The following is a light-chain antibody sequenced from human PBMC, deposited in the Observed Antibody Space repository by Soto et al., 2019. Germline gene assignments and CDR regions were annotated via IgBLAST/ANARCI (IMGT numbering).Light chain of an antibody. Sequence: DIQMTQSPSTLSASVGGGVTITCRASQNISVWLAWYQQRPGKAPKFLIYDASNLGTGVSSRFSGSGSGTEFTLTIRSLQPDDFATYYCQQYDSSSPTFGQGTKLEIK. CDR2: DAS. V-gene: IGKV1-5*01. CDR3: QQYDSSSPT. J-gene: IGKJ2*01. CDR1: QNISVW.